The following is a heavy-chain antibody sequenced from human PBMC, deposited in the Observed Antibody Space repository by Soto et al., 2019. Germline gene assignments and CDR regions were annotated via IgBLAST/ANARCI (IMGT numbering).Heavy chain of an antibody. V-gene: IGHV1-46*01. CDR3: ARDVSGPGATYVMDV. J-gene: IGHJ6*02. CDR1: GYSFSSHF. D-gene: IGHD2-2*01. CDR2: INPGGGRT. Sequence: ASVKASCKASGYSFSSHFIYWVRQAPGQGLQWMGIINPGGGRTAYAQKFQGRVTLTRDMSTSTVYMELTSLTYDDTAVYYCARDVSGPGATYVMDVWGQGTTVTVSS.